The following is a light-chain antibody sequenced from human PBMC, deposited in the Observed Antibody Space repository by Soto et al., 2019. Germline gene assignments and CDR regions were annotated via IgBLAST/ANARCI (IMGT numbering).Light chain of an antibody. J-gene: IGLJ1*01. CDR2: EVS. V-gene: IGLV2-14*01. CDR1: SSDVGRYNY. Sequence: QSVLTQPASVSGSPGQSITISCTGSSSDVGRYNYVSWYQHHPCKAPKLMIYEVSNRPSGVSNRFSGSKSGNTSSLTISGLQAEDEADYHCSSYTSSSTLYGFGTGTKVTGL. CDR3: SSYTSSSTLYG.